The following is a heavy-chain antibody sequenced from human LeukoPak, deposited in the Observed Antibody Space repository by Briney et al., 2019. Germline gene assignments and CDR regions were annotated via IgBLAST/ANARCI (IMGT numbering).Heavy chain of an antibody. V-gene: IGHV3-53*04. CDR3: ARVHVPTIFGNWFDP. D-gene: IGHD5-24*01. CDR2: IYSGGST. J-gene: IGHJ5*02. Sequence: GGSLRLSCAASGFTVSSNYMSWVRQAPGKGLEWVSVIYSGGSTYYADSVKGRFTISRHNSKNTLYLQMNSLRAEDTAVYYCARVHVPTIFGNWFDPWGQGTLVTVSS. CDR1: GFTVSSNY.